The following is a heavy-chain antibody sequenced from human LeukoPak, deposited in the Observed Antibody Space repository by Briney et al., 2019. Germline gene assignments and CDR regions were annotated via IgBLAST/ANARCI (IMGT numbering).Heavy chain of an antibody. V-gene: IGHV4-59*01. J-gene: IGHJ6*03. D-gene: IGHD3-3*01. Sequence: SETLSLTCTVSGGSISSYYWSWIRQPPGKGLELIGYIYYSGSTNYNPSLKSRVTISVDTSKNQFSLKLSSVTAADTAVYYCARGLEWSDFWSGYRYYYYYMDVWGKGTTVTVSS. CDR3: ARGLEWSDFWSGYRYYYYYMDV. CDR1: GGSISSYY. CDR2: IYYSGST.